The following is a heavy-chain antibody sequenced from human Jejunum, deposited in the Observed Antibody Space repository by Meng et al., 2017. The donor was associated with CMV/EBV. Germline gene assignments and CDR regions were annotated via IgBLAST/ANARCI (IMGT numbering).Heavy chain of an antibody. CDR2: FGANGDYI. V-gene: IGHV3-23*01. CDR3: AKVSTFAYGPGSYFDH. Sequence: FTFSTYAMTWVRQAPGKGLEWVSGFGANGDYINYADSVKGRFTISRDNSKNTLYLQMNSLRAEDTALYYCAKVSTFAYGPGSYFDHWGQGTLVTVSS. D-gene: IGHD3-10*01. J-gene: IGHJ4*02. CDR1: FTFSTYA.